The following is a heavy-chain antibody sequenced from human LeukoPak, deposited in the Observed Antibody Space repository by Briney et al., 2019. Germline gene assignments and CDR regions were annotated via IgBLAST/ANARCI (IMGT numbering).Heavy chain of an antibody. CDR2: IDWDDDT. D-gene: IGHD6-19*01. V-gene: IGHV2-70*11. J-gene: IGHJ4*02. CDR1: GFSLSTSGMC. Sequence: SGPALVKPTQTLTLTCTFSGFSLSTSGMCVSWIRQPPGKALEWLVRIDWDDDTYYYTSLKTRLIISKDTSKTQVVLTMTNMDPVDTATYYCARMGCGTVAEQIWGQGTLVTVSS. CDR3: ARMGCGTVAEQI.